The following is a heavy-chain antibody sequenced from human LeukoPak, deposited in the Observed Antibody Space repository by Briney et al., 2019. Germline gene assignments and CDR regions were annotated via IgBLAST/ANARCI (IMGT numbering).Heavy chain of an antibody. CDR3: ARDRNTVTTSFDY. J-gene: IGHJ4*02. D-gene: IGHD4-17*01. CDR2: INTNNGAT. V-gene: IGHV1-2*02. CDR1: DYTFTGCY. Sequence: ASVKVSCKASDYTFTGCYMHWVRQAPGQGLEWMGWINTNNGATKYAQRFQGRVTMTRDTSISTTYLELSRLTSDDAAVYYCARDRNTVTTSFDYWGQGTLVTVSS.